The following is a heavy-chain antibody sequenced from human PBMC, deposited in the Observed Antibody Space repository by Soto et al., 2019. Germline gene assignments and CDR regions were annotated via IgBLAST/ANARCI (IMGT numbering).Heavy chain of an antibody. D-gene: IGHD2-21*02. V-gene: IGHV1-69*13. CDR1: GGTFSSYA. J-gene: IGHJ5*02. CDR2: IIPIFGTA. CDR3: ARGGDIVFGATAISWYDP. Sequence: ASVKVSCKASGGTFSSYAISWVRQAPGQGLEWMGGIIPIFGTANYAQKFQGRVTITADESTSTAYMELSSLRSEDTAVYYCARGGDIVFGATAISWYDPWGQGTLVTVSS.